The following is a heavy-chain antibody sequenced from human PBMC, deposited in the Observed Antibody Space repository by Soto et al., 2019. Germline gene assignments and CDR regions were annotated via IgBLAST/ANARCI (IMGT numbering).Heavy chain of an antibody. CDR3: ARHLQLPGFDYYYGMDV. D-gene: IGHD1-7*01. J-gene: IGHJ6*02. CDR1: GYSFTSYW. Sequence: PGESLKISCKGSGYSFTSYWISWVRQMPGKGLEWMGRIDPSDSYTNYSPSFQGHVTISADTSKNQFSLKLSSVTAADTAVYYCARHLQLPGFDYYYGMDVWGQGTTVTVSS. CDR2: IDPSDSYT. V-gene: IGHV5-10-1*01.